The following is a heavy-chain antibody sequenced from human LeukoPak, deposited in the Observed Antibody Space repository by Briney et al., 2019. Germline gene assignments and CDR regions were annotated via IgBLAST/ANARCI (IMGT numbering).Heavy chain of an antibody. CDR1: GRSFSGYY. V-gene: IGHV4-34*01. J-gene: IGHJ4*02. CDR3: ASAPPYSSSWYTPD. Sequence: PSETLSLTCAVYGRSFSGYYWSWIRQPPGKGLEWIGEINHSGSTNYNPSLKSRVTISVDTSKNQFSLKLSSVTAADTAVYYCASAPPYSSSWYTPDWGQGTLVTVSS. D-gene: IGHD6-13*01. CDR2: INHSGST.